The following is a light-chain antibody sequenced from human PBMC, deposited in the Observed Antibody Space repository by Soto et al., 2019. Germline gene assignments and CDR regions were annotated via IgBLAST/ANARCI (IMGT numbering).Light chain of an antibody. Sequence: EIVLTQSPGTLSLSPGERVTLSCRASQSVTSNFLGWYQQKPGQAPRLLIYGASTRATGIPDRFTGSGSGTDFALYVSRLEAEDFEIDYCHQYGSSPLTLGGGTKVEI. J-gene: IGKJ4*01. CDR2: GAS. CDR3: HQYGSSPLT. CDR1: QSVTSNF. V-gene: IGKV3-20*01.